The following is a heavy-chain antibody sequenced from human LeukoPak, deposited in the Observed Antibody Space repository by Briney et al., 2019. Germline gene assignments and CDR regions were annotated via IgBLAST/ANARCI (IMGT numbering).Heavy chain of an antibody. D-gene: IGHD3-10*01. Sequence: GGSLRLSCAASGITLISYNMNWVRQAPGKGLEWVSSISSDSNYIYYADSVKSRFTISRDNAHNSLYLQMNSLRAEDTAVYYCAKLWFGEATADYWGQGTLVIVSS. CDR3: AKLWFGEATADY. CDR2: ISSDSNYI. J-gene: IGHJ4*02. CDR1: GITLISYN. V-gene: IGHV3-21*01.